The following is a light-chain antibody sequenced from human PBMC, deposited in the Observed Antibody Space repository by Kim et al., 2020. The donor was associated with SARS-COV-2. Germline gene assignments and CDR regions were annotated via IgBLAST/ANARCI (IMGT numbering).Light chain of an antibody. CDR2: FNT. Sequence: QAVVTQPPSVSGAPGQRVTISCTGSSSNIGTTYGVHWYQQLPGTAPKLLIYFNTDRPSGVPDRFSGSKSGTSASLAITGLQSEDEADYYCQSYDNSLSGVVFGGGTQLTVL. CDR1: SSNIGTTYG. V-gene: IGLV1-40*01. CDR3: QSYDNSLSGVV. J-gene: IGLJ2*01.